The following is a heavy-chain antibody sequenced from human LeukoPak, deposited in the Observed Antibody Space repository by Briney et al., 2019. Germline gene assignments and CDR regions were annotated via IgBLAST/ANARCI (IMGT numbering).Heavy chain of an antibody. CDR1: EFSISHYA. J-gene: IGHJ6*03. D-gene: IGHD2-8*02. Sequence: GGSLRLSCTASEFSISHYAMSWVRQAPGKGLEWVSADTSSTTSTYYASSVRGRFTISRENSMNTLYLQMNSLRADDTAVYYCSKAPLGACAGAVCYYLDVWGKGTTVIVSS. CDR3: SKAPLGACAGAVCYYLDV. V-gene: IGHV3-23*01. CDR2: DTSSTTST.